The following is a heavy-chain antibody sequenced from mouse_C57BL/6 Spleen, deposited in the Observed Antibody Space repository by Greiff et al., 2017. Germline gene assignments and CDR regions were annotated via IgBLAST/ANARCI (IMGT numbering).Heavy chain of an antibody. D-gene: IGHD1-1*01. CDR1: GYTFTSYW. J-gene: IGHJ2*01. Sequence: QVQLQQPGAELVMPGASVKLSCKASGYTFTSYWMHWVKQRPGQGLEWIGEIDPSDSYTNYNQKFKGKSTLTVDKSSSTAYMQLSSLTSEDSAVYYCARSRDYYGSSPDYWGQGTTRTVSS. CDR2: IDPSDSYT. V-gene: IGHV1-69*01. CDR3: ARSRDYYGSSPDY.